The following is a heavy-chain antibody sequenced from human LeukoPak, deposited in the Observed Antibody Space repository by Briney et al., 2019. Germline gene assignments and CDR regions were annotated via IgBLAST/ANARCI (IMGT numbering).Heavy chain of an antibody. CDR1: GFTFSSYG. CDR3: ANPSDCSSTRCYYQGDY. D-gene: IGHD2-2*01. CDR2: IRYDGSNK. V-gene: IGHV3-30*02. J-gene: IGHJ4*02. Sequence: GGSLRLSCAASGFTFSSYGMHWVRQAPGKGLDWVAFIRYDGSNKYYADSVKGRFTISRDNSKNTLYLQMNSLRAEDTAVYYCANPSDCSSTRCYYQGDYWGQGTLVTVSS.